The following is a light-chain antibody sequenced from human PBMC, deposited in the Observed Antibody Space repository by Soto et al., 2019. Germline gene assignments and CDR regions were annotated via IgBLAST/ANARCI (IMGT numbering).Light chain of an antibody. V-gene: IGKV1-5*03. Sequence: DIQMTQSPSTLSGSVGGRVTITCRASQTISSWLAWYQQKPGKAPKLLIYKASTLKSGVPSRFSGSGSGTEFTLTISSLQPDDVATYYCQHYNSYSEALGQGTKVDIK. CDR1: QTISSW. CDR3: QHYNSYSEA. CDR2: KAS. J-gene: IGKJ1*01.